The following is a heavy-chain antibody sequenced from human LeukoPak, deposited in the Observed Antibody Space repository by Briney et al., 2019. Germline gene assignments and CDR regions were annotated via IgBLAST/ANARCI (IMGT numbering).Heavy chain of an antibody. CDR1: GFTVSTNY. V-gene: IGHV3-66*01. D-gene: IGHD4-17*01. Sequence: GGSLRLSCAASGFTVSTNYMSWVRQAPGKGLEWVSLIYSGGGTYYAVSGKGGFTISKDNSRNTLSLQMNSLRVDDTAVYYFARGFRSVTTWGYFDYWGQGALVTVSS. CDR3: ARGFRSVTTWGYFDY. CDR2: IYSGGGT. J-gene: IGHJ4*02.